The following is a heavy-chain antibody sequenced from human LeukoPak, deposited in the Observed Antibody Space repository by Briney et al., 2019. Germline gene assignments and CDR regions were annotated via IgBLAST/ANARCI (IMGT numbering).Heavy chain of an antibody. V-gene: IGHV4-4*09. Sequence: PSETLSLTCSVSGGSISSYYWSWIRQPPGKGLEWIGYIYNSGSTNYNPSLKSRVTISVDTSKNQFSLKLSSVTAADTAVYYCARRHPGTLGPTYDYWGQGTLVTVSS. CDR3: ARRHPGTLGPTYDY. J-gene: IGHJ4*02. CDR2: IYNSGST. D-gene: IGHD1-7*01. CDR1: GGSISSYY.